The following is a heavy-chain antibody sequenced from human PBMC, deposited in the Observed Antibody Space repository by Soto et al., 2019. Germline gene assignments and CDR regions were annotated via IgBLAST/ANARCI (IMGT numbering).Heavy chain of an antibody. Sequence: SETLSLTCAVYGGSFSGYYWSWIRQPPGKGLEWIGEINHSGSTNYNPSLKSRVTISVDTSKNQFSLKLSSVTAADTAVYYCARGGPVVVVAAIRRSNWFDPWGQGTLVTVSS. D-gene: IGHD2-15*01. CDR2: INHSGST. J-gene: IGHJ5*02. V-gene: IGHV4-34*01. CDR3: ARGGPVVVVAAIRRSNWFDP. CDR1: GGSFSGYY.